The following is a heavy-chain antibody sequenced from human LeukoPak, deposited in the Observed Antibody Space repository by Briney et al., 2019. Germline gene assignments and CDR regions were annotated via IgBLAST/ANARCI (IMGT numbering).Heavy chain of an antibody. CDR3: ARQGSIAVAGDLDY. CDR1: GGSISGYY. CDR2: IYYSGTT. Sequence: SETLSLTCTVSGGSISGYYWSWIRQPPGKGLEWIGYIYYSGTTNYNPSLKSRVTISVDTSKNQFSLKLSSVTAADTAVYYCARQGSIAVAGDLDYWGQGTLVTVSS. D-gene: IGHD6-19*01. V-gene: IGHV4-59*08. J-gene: IGHJ4*02.